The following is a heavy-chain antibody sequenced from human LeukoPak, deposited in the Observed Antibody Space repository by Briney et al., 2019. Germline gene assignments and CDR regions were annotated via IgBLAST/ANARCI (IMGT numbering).Heavy chain of an antibody. D-gene: IGHD3-22*01. CDR3: ARSDDSSGYSLYYYYYGMDV. Sequence: PGGSLRLSCAASGFTFSSYEMNWVRQAPGKGLEWVSYISSSGSTMYYADSVKGRFTISRDNAKNSLYLQMNSLRAEDTAVYYCARSDDSSGYSLYYYYYGMDVWGQGTTVTVSS. CDR2: ISSSGSTM. CDR1: GFTFSSYE. J-gene: IGHJ6*02. V-gene: IGHV3-48*03.